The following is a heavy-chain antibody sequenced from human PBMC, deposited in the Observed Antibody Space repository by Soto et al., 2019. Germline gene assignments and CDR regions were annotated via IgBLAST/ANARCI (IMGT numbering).Heavy chain of an antibody. J-gene: IGHJ6*02. D-gene: IGHD1-1*01. CDR2: INHSGST. V-gene: IGHV4-34*01. CDR1: GGSFSGYY. Sequence: QVQLQQWGAGLLKPSETLSLTCAVYGGSFSGYYWSWIRQPPGKGLVWIGEINHSGSTNYNPSLKSRVTISVDTSKNQFSLKLSSVTAADTAVYYCARFGHPGKRRNYYYYGMDVWGQGTTVTVSS. CDR3: ARFGHPGKRRNYYYYGMDV.